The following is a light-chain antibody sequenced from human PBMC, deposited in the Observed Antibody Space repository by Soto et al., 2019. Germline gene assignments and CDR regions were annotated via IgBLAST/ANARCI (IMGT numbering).Light chain of an antibody. J-gene: IGKJ1*01. Sequence: DIQMTQSPSTLSASAGDSVTITCRASQSVGYSLAWYQQKPGKAPKLLIYKASRLENGVPSRFSGSGSGTEFTLTINSLQPDDFATYYCQQSDLYWTFGQGTKVEIK. CDR2: KAS. CDR1: QSVGYS. V-gene: IGKV1-5*03. CDR3: QQSDLYWT.